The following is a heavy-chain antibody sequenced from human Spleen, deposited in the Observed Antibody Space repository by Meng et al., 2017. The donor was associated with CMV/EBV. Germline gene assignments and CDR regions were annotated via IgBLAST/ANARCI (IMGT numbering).Heavy chain of an antibody. CDR2: IYTGDSDT. CDR3: ARHFSSGIWSDLDAFEI. V-gene: IGHV5-51*01. Sequence: GESLKISCKGSGYSFTSYWIGWERQMPGKGLEWIGIIYTGDSDTRYSPSVQGQVTISADKSISTLYLQLSRLTASDTAMYYCARHFSSGIWSDLDAFEIWGQGTMVTVSS. CDR1: GYSFTSYW. D-gene: IGHD3-3*01. J-gene: IGHJ3*02.